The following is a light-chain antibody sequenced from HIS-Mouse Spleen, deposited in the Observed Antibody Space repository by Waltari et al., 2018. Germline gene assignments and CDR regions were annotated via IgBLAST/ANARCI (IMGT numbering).Light chain of an antibody. CDR3: CSYAGSSTWV. Sequence: QSALTQPASVSGSPGQSITISCTGTSSDVGSYHLVSWYQQHPGKAPKCMIYEGSKRPSGVSKRVSGSKSSNTACLTISGLQAEDEADYYCCSYAGSSTWVFGGGTKLTVL. CDR2: EGS. J-gene: IGLJ3*02. V-gene: IGLV2-23*01. CDR1: SSDVGSYHL.